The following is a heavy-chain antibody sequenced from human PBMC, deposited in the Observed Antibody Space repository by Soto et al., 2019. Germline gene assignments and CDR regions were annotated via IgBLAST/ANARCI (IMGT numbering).Heavy chain of an antibody. CDR2: IIPIFGTA. J-gene: IGHJ6*02. CDR1: GGTFSSYA. CDR3: ARDCSGGSCYSAEHYYYGMDV. V-gene: IGHV1-69*13. D-gene: IGHD2-15*01. Sequence: SVKVSCKASGGTFSSYAISWVRQAPGQGLEWMGGIIPIFGTANYAQKFQGRVTITADESTSTAYMELSSLRSEDTAVYYCARDCSGGSCYSAEHYYYGMDVWGQGTTVT.